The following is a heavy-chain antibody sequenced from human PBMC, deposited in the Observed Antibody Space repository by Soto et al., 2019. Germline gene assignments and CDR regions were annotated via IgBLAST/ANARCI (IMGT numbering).Heavy chain of an antibody. D-gene: IGHD3-3*01. CDR2: INHSGGT. J-gene: IGHJ6*02. Sequence: QVQLQQWGAGLLKPSETLSLTCAVYGGSLSGHYWTWIRQAPGKGLEWIGEINHSGGTNYNSSLKSPFPIASHTSKNQFSLVLLSVTAAATAMYYCARDRQDYDLWSGYENEGPYGMDVWGQGTTVTVSS. CDR1: GGSLSGHY. V-gene: IGHV4-34*01. CDR3: ARDRQDYDLWSGYENEGPYGMDV.